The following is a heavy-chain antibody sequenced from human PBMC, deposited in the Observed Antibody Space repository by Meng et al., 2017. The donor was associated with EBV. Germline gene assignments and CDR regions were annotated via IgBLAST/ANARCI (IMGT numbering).Heavy chain of an antibody. V-gene: IGHV1-69*01. CDR1: GGPFRSDA. CDR3: ASESGRGFTPDF. D-gene: IGHD3-10*01. CDR2: LIPMSGAP. Sequence: QVQVEKSGDEVKRPGCSVKASCKTSGGPFRSDAVSWVRQGPGQGLEWLGGLIPMSGAPHYAQKFQDRVTITADEYTRTHYMELSSLRSDDTAMYYCASESGRGFTPDFWGQGTLVTVSS. J-gene: IGHJ4*02.